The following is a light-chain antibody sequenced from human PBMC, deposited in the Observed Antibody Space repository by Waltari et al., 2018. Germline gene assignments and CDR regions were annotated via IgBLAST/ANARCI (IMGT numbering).Light chain of an antibody. CDR1: RSNIGNNY. J-gene: IGLJ1*01. V-gene: IGLV1-47*01. CDR3: AAWDDSLSVSYV. CDR2: RNN. Sequence: QSVLTQPPSTSGTPGQRVSISCSGSRSNIGNNYLFWYQHLPGTAPKLLIYRNNQRPPGVPDRFSGSKSGTSASLAISGLRPEDEATYYCAAWDDSLSVSYVFGTGTKVTVL.